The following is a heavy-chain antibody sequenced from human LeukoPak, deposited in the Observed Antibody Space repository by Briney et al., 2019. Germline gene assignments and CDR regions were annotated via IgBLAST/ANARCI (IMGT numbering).Heavy chain of an antibody. J-gene: IGHJ6*03. Sequence: PSETLSLTCTVSGGSISSGSYYWSWIRQPAGKGLEWTGRIYTSGSTNYNPSLKSRVTMSVDTSKTQFSLKLSSVTAADTAVYYCARTYYGSGTKYYYYYYMDVWGKGTTVTVSS. V-gene: IGHV4-61*02. CDR2: IYTSGST. CDR1: GGSISSGSYY. D-gene: IGHD3-10*01. CDR3: ARTYYGSGTKYYYYYYMDV.